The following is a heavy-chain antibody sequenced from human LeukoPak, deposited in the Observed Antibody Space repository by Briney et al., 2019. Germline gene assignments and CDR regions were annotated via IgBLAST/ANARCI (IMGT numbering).Heavy chain of an antibody. Sequence: SETLSLTCTVSGGSISSSSYYWGWIRQPPGKGLEWFGSIYYSRSTYHNPSLKRRVTIPVDTSKNQSSVKLECVTAADTAVYYCAREYGGADAFDIWGQGTMVTASP. CDR1: GGSISSSSYY. CDR3: AREYGGADAFDI. V-gene: IGHV4-39*02. CDR2: IYYSRST. J-gene: IGHJ3*02. D-gene: IGHD4-23*01.